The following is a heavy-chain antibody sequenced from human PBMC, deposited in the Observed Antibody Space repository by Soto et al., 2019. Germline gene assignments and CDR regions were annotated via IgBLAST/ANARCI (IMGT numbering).Heavy chain of an antibody. J-gene: IGHJ3*02. CDR1: GFTFSSYE. CDR3: ARGNRMYNWNYGAFDI. V-gene: IGHV3-48*03. CDR2: ISSSGSTI. Sequence: PGGSLRLSCAASGFTFSSYEMNWVRQAPGKGLEWVSYISSSGSTIYYADSVKGRFTISRDNAKNSLYLQMNSLRAEDTAVYYCARGNRMYNWNYGAFDIWSQGTMVTVSS. D-gene: IGHD1-7*01.